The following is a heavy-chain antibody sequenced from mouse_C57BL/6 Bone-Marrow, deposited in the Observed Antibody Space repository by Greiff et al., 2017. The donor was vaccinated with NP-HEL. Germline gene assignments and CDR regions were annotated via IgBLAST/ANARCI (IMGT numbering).Heavy chain of an antibody. CDR1: GFTFSDYY. V-gene: IGHV5-12*01. Sequence: EVKVVESGGGLVQPGGSLKLSCAASGFTFSDYYMYWVRQTPEKRLEWVAYISNGGGSTYYPDTVKGRFTISRDNAKNTLYLQMSRLKSEDTAMYYCARTEYAMDYWGQGTSVTVSS. CDR3: ARTEYAMDY. J-gene: IGHJ4*01. D-gene: IGHD3-2*01. CDR2: ISNGGGST.